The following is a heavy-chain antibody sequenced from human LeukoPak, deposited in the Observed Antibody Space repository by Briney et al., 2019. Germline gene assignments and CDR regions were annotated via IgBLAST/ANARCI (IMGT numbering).Heavy chain of an antibody. CDR3: AKAKPYSSSWYWDY. Sequence: GGSLSLSCAVSGFTHSSHAMSWARHPPAKAREGGSALSGRGGSTYYADSVKGRFTISRDNSKNTLYLQMNSLRAEDTAVYYCAKAKPYSSSWYWDYWGQGTLVTVSS. D-gene: IGHD6-13*01. V-gene: IGHV3-23*01. J-gene: IGHJ4*02. CDR1: GFTHSSHA. CDR2: LSGRGGST.